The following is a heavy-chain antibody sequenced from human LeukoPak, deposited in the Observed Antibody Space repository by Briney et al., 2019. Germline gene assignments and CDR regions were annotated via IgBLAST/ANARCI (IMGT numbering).Heavy chain of an antibody. CDR3: ARDRRNWSDLGAGDGMDV. CDR1: GYTFTGYY. J-gene: IGHJ6*02. Sequence: ASVKVSCKASGYTFTGYYMHWVRQAPGQGLEWMGWINPNSGGTNYAQKFQGRVTMTRDTSISTAYMELSRLRSDDTAVYYCARDRRNWSDLGAGDGMDVWGQGATVTVSS. CDR2: INPNSGGT. V-gene: IGHV1-2*02. D-gene: IGHD1-1*01.